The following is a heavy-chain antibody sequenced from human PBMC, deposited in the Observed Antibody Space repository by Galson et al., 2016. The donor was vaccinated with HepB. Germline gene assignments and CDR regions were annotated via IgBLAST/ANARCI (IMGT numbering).Heavy chain of an antibody. D-gene: IGHD3-22*01. CDR1: GFTFTTYW. Sequence: SLRLSCAASGFTFTTYWMSWVRQAPGKGLEWVANIKQDGSEKYYVDSVKGRFTISRDNAKNSLYLQMNSLRAEDTAVYYCPQYYYDSSGYVEYFQNWGQGSRVSVSS. CDR2: IKQDGSEK. V-gene: IGHV3-7*03. J-gene: IGHJ1*01. CDR3: PQYYYDSSGYVEYFQN.